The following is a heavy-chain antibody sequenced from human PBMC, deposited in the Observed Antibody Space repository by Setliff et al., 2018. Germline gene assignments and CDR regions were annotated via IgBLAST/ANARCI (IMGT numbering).Heavy chain of an antibody. J-gene: IGHJ6*02. CDR3: ARAGNYNFWSGYPPYYYYYGMDV. D-gene: IGHD3-3*01. CDR2: ISAYNGNT. CDR1: GYTFSTYG. V-gene: IGHV1-18*01. Sequence: ASVKVSCKDSGYTFSTYGISWVRQAPGQGLEWMGWISAYNGNTNYAQRFQGRVTMTTDTSTSTAYMELRSLRSDDTAVYYCARAGNYNFWSGYPPYYYYYGMDVWGQGTTVTVSS.